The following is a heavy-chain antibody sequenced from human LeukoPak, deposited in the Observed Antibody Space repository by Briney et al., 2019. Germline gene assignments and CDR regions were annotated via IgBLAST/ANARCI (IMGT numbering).Heavy chain of an antibody. CDR1: GGSISIGTYY. Sequence: PSETLSLTCTVSGGSISIGTYYWAWIRQSPGRGLEWIGSIYNSASTYYNPSFKSRVTLSVDTSRNQFSLNLRSVTATDTGMYYCATNKTMVTTAGLFDPWGQGTLVIVSS. CDR2: IYNSAST. V-gene: IGHV4-39*01. J-gene: IGHJ5*02. D-gene: IGHD4-17*01. CDR3: ATNKTMVTTAGLFDP.